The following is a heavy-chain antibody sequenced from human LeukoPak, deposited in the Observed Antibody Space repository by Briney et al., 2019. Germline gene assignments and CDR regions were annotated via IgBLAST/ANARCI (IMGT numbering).Heavy chain of an antibody. D-gene: IGHD3-3*01. J-gene: IGHJ6*02. CDR1: GGSVRSSYYY. CDR3: ASQPPGDYDFWSGYYGGYYYGMDV. CDR2: IYDSGST. V-gene: IGHV4-39*01. Sequence: SETLSLTCTVSGGSVRSSYYYWGWIRQPPGKGLEWIGSIYDSGSTYYNPSLKSRVTISVDTSKNQFSLKLSSVTAADTAVYYCASQPPGDYDFWSGYYGGYYYGMDVWGQGTTVTVSS.